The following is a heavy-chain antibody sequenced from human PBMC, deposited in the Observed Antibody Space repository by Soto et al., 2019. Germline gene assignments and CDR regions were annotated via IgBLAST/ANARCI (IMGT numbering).Heavy chain of an antibody. V-gene: IGHV3-30*09. Sequence: GGSLRLSCAASGFTFSSYAMHWVRQAPGKGLEWVAVISYDGSNKYYADSVKGRFAISRDSSKNTVSLEMTSLRAEDTAVYYCAKGGRQWLVTSDFNYWGQGALVTVSS. J-gene: IGHJ4*02. CDR1: GFTFSSYA. D-gene: IGHD6-19*01. CDR3: AKGGRQWLVTSDFNY. CDR2: ISYDGSNK.